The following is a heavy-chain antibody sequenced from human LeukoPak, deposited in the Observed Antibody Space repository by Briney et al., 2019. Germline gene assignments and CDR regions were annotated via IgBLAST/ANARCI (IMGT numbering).Heavy chain of an antibody. CDR1: GFTFSSYA. CDR3: ARAYYYDRNYNFDY. CDR2: ISYDGSNK. J-gene: IGHJ4*02. V-gene: IGHV3-30-3*01. Sequence: GGSLRLSCAASGFTFSSYAMHWVRQAPGKGLEWVAVISYDGSNKYYADSMKGRFTISRDNSKNTLYLQMNSLRAEDTAVYYCARAYYYDRNYNFDYWGQGTLVTVSS. D-gene: IGHD3-22*01.